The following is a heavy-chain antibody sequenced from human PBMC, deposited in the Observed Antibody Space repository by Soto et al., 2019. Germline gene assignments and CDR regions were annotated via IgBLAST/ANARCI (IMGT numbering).Heavy chain of an antibody. CDR2: IIPIFGTA. D-gene: IGHD4-17*01. J-gene: IGHJ5*02. CDR3: ARLKHDYGYLTVVWFDP. CDR1: GGTFSSYA. V-gene: IGHV1-69*01. Sequence: QVQLVQSGAEVKKPGSSVKVSCKASGGTFSSYAISWVRQAPGQGLEWMGGIIPIFGTANYAQKFQGRVTITADESTSTAYMELSSLRSEDTAVYYCARLKHDYGYLTVVWFDPWGQGTLVTVSS.